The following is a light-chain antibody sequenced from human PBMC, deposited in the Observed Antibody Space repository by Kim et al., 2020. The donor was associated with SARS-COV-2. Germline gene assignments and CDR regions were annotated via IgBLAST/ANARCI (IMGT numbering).Light chain of an antibody. V-gene: IGLV1-40*01. CDR3: QSYDSSLMIEV. J-gene: IGLJ1*01. CDR1: SSNIGARYD. Sequence: QSFTFSCPGSSSNIGARYDVHWYQQRPGAAPKLLIYGDTHRPSGIPNRFSASKSGTSASLAITGLQAEDEADYYCQSYDSSLMIEVFGTGTKVTVL. CDR2: GDT.